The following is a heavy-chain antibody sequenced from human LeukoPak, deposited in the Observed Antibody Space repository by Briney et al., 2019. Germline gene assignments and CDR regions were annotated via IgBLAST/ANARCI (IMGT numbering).Heavy chain of an antibody. D-gene: IGHD2-15*01. CDR1: GFTFSSYA. CDR2: IYSGGST. V-gene: IGHV3-53*01. J-gene: IGHJ3*02. Sequence: GGSLRLSCEASGFTFSSYAMTWVRQAPGKGLEWVSVIYSGGSTYYADSVKGRFTISRDNSKNTLYLQMNSLRAEDTAVYYCARDGYCSGGSCYPWAFDIWGQGTMVTVSS. CDR3: ARDGYCSGGSCYPWAFDI.